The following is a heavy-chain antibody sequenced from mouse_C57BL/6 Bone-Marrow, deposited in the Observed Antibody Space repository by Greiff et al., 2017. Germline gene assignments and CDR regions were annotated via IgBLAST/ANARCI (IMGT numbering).Heavy chain of an antibody. CDR2: ISSGGSYT. Sequence: EVQGVESGGDLVKPGGSLKLSCAASGFTFSSYGMSWVRQTPDKRLEWVATISSGGSYTYYPDSVKGRFTISRDNAKNTLYLQMSSLKSEDTAMYDGERRGDYDGLLYAMDYWGQGTSVTVSS. D-gene: IGHD2-4*01. J-gene: IGHJ4*01. V-gene: IGHV5-6*01. CDR3: ERRGDYDGLLYAMDY. CDR1: GFTFSSYG.